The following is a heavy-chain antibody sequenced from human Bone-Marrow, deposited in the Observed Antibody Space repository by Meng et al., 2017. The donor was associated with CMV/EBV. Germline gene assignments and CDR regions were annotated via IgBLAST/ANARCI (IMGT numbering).Heavy chain of an antibody. CDR2: IHVDGRCI. CDR1: GFTASRHW. CDR3: ARGLEENLGWEMGY. V-gene: IGHV3-74*01. Sequence: VAVREVGGGLFGPWGALDISFAASGFTASRHWMHWVRQAPGKGLVWVSRIHVDGRCISYADSVKGRFTISKDDARNSLHLQMNSLRVEDTAVYYCARGLEENLGWEMGYWGQGTLVTVSS. J-gene: IGHJ4*02. D-gene: IGHD1-26*01.